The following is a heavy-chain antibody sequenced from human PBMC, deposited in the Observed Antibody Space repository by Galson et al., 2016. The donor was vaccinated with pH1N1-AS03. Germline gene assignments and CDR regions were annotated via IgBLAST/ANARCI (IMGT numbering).Heavy chain of an antibody. V-gene: IGHV3-9*01. CDR1: GFTFDDSA. CDR3: ARSPGYCSAGSCSDQGYFDY. D-gene: IGHD2-15*01. J-gene: IGHJ4*02. CDR2: IDWNSGTI. Sequence: SLRLSCAGSGFTFDDSAMHWVRQAPGKGLEWVSGIDWNSGTIDYTDYVKGRFTISRDNAKNSLYLQMNSLRAEDTALYYCARSPGYCSAGSCSDQGYFDYWGPGTLVTVSS.